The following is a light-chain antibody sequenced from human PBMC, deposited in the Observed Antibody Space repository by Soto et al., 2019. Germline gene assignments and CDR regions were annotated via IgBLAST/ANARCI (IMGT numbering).Light chain of an antibody. CDR1: NSDVGSYNL. V-gene: IGLV2-23*02. CDR2: EVT. Sequence: QSALTQPASVSGSPGQSITISCTGTNSDVGSYNLVSWYQHLPGKAPKVMIYEVTKRPSGVSNRFSGSKSGNTASLTISGLQAEDEAEYYRCSYTPSSTYVIFGGGTQLTVL. CDR3: CSYTPSSTYVI. J-gene: IGLJ2*01.